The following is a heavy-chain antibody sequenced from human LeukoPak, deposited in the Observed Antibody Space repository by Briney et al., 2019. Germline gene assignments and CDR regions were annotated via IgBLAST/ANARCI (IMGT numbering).Heavy chain of an antibody. D-gene: IGHD6-6*01. V-gene: IGHV4-59*08. Sequence: SETLSLTCTVSGGSLTGYYWSWIRQPPGKGLEWIGYIYYSGSTNYNPSLKSRLTISVDTSKNQFSLKLSSVTAADTAVYYCAFRSIAARPGWYFDLWGRGTLVTVSS. CDR2: IYYSGST. J-gene: IGHJ2*01. CDR1: GGSLTGYY. CDR3: AFRSIAARPGWYFDL.